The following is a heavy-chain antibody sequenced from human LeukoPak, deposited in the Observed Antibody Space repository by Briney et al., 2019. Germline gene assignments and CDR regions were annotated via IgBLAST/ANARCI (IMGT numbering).Heavy chain of an antibody. CDR3: ARVRNSGFRYVDS. D-gene: IGHD5-12*01. CDR2: ISAYNGNT. V-gene: IGHV1-18*01. Sequence: ASVKVSCKASGYTFTSYGISWVRQAPGQGLEGVGWISAYNGNTNYAQKLQGRVTMTTDTSTSTAYMDLRSLRSDDTAVYYCARVRNSGFRYVDSWGQGTLVTVSS. CDR1: GYTFTSYG. J-gene: IGHJ4*02.